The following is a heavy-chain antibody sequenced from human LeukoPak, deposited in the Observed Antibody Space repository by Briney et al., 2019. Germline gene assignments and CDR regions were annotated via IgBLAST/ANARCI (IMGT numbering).Heavy chain of an antibody. Sequence: GSSVKVSCKASGYTFTSYAMNWVRQAAGQGLEWLGWINTNTGNPTYAEGFTGRFVFSLDTSVSTAYLQISSLKAEDTAVYSCARHGGNVDTAMVDYWGQGTLVTVSS. CDR3: ARHGGNVDTAMVDY. D-gene: IGHD5-18*01. J-gene: IGHJ4*02. CDR2: INTNTGNP. V-gene: IGHV7-4-1*02. CDR1: GYTFTSYA.